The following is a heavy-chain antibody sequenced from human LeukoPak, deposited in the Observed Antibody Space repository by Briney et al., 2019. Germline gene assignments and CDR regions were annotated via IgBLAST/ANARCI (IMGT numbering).Heavy chain of an antibody. V-gene: IGHV3-21*01. Sequence: GGSLRLSCAASGFTFSSYSMNWVRQAPGKGLEWVSSISSSSSYIYYADSVKGRFTISRDNAKNSLYLQMNSLRAEDTAVHYCARGVSVSGYFDYWGQGTLVTVSS. CDR3: ARGVSVSGYFDY. CDR1: GFTFSSYS. J-gene: IGHJ4*02. D-gene: IGHD3-22*01. CDR2: ISSSSSYI.